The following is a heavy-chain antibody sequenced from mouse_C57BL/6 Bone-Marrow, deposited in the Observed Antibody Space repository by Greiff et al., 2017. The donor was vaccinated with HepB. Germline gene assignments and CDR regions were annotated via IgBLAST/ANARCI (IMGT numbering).Heavy chain of an antibody. V-gene: IGHV2-2*01. J-gene: IGHJ3*01. D-gene: IGHD1-1*02. Sequence: VQLQESGPGLVQPSQSLSITCTVSGFSLTSYGVHWVRQSPGKGLEWLGVIWSGGSTDYNAAFISRLSISKDNSKSQVFFKMNSLQADDTAIYYCARGGGIAWFAYWGQGTLVTVSA. CDR1: GFSLTSYG. CDR2: IWSGGST. CDR3: ARGGGIAWFAY.